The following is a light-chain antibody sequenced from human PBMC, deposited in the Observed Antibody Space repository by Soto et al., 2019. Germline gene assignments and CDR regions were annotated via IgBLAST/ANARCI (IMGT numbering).Light chain of an antibody. CDR1: SSDFGYYNV. CDR3: CSYVGSSTYV. Sequence: QSALTQPASVSGSPGQSITISCTGTSSDFGYYNVVSWYQQHPGKAPRLMIYEDTKRPSGISNRFSGSKSGNTASLTISGLQAEDEADYYCCSYVGSSTYVFGAGTKLTVL. V-gene: IGLV2-23*01. J-gene: IGLJ1*01. CDR2: EDT.